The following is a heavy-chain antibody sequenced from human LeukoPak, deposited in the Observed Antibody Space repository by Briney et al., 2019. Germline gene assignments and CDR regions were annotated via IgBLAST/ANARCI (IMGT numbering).Heavy chain of an antibody. Sequence: GGSLRLSCAASGFTFSSYAMSWVRQAPGKGLEWVSAISGSGGSTYYADPVKGRFTISRDNSKNTLYLQMNSLRAEDTAVYYCAKDDLPTGYSSSWLDYWGQGTLVTVSS. CDR3: AKDDLPTGYSSSWLDY. V-gene: IGHV3-23*01. J-gene: IGHJ4*02. D-gene: IGHD6-13*01. CDR1: GFTFSSYA. CDR2: ISGSGGST.